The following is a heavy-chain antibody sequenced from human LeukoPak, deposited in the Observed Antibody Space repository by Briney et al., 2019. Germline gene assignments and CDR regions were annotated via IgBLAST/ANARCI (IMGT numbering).Heavy chain of an antibody. CDR1: GFIFDDYA. Sequence: GGSLRLSCAASGFIFDDYAMHWVQQAPGKGLEWVSSISGSGGNTYYADSVKGRFTISRDNSKNTLFLHMNSLRAEDTAVYYCAKALGGYHFDYWGQGTLVTVSS. V-gene: IGHV3-23*01. J-gene: IGHJ4*02. CDR2: ISGSGGNT. D-gene: IGHD3-16*01. CDR3: AKALGGYHFDY.